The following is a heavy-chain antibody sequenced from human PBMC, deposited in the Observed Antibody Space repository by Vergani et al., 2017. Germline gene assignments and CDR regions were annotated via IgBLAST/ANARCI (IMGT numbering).Heavy chain of an antibody. Sequence: QVQLQESGPGLVKPSETLSLTCTVSSYSISSGYYWSWIRQPAGKGLEWIGRIYTSGSTNYNPSLKSRVTISVDTSKNQFSLKLSSVTAADTAVYYCASSVLTGYYYDYWGQGTLVTVSS. CDR1: SYSISSGYY. CDR3: ASSVLTGYYYDY. D-gene: IGHD3-9*01. V-gene: IGHV4-61*02. J-gene: IGHJ4*02. CDR2: IYTSGST.